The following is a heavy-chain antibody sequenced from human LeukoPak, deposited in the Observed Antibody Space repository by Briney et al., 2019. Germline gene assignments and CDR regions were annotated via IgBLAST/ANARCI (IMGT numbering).Heavy chain of an antibody. CDR2: IYYSGST. J-gene: IGHJ4*02. CDR3: ARRDIGSHFDY. CDR1: GGSISSRSYY. D-gene: IGHD1-26*01. V-gene: IGHV4-61*05. Sequence: SETLSLTCTVSGGSISSRSYYWGWIRQPPGKGLEWIGYIYYSGSTNYNPSLKSRVTMSVDTSRNQFSLKVTSVSAADTAVYYCARRDIGSHFDYWGQGVLVTVSS.